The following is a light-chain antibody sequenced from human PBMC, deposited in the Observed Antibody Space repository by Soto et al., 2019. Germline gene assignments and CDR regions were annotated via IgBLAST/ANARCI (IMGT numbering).Light chain of an antibody. Sequence: DIQMTPSPATLSASVGASVTITCRASQSITNWLAWYQVKPGKAPNLLIHEASNLHSGVSSRFTGRGYGTDFTLTITSLQPEDSAIYYCQQYKSYWMFGQGTKVDIK. J-gene: IGKJ1*01. CDR2: EAS. CDR1: QSITNW. V-gene: IGKV1-5*03. CDR3: QQYKSYWM.